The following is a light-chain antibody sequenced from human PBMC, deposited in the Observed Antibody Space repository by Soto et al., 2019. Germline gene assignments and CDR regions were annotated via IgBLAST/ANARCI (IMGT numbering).Light chain of an antibody. Sequence: DIQMNQSPSTRSASVGDRVTITCRASQSIDSWLAWYQQKPGKAPKFLMYKASNLERGVPLRFSGSGSETDCPLAVSSLQHYDFAISYCQHYNSYPWTCGQGTKVELK. CDR3: QHYNSYPWT. CDR2: KAS. J-gene: IGKJ1*01. V-gene: IGKV1-5*03. CDR1: QSIDSW.